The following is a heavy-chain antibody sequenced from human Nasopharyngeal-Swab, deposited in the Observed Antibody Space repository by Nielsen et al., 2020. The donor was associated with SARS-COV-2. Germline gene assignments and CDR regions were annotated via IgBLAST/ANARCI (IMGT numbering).Heavy chain of an antibody. D-gene: IGHD4-17*01. Sequence: SETLSLTCTVSGGSISSYYWSWIRQPPGKGLEWIGYFFHSGRTDYNPSLKSRVTMSIDTSRTQFYLKLTSVTAADTAIYYCVRGKDDDYYFDLWGRGTLVNVSS. CDR2: FFHSGRT. V-gene: IGHV4-59*01. CDR1: GGSISSYY. CDR3: VRGKDDDYYFDL. J-gene: IGHJ2*01.